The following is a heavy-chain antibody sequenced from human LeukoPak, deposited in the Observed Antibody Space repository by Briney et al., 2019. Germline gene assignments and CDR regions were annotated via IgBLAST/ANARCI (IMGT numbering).Heavy chain of an antibody. CDR3: ARLTFTGGYDSGLDY. Sequence: SETLSLTCTVSGGSVSSDSYYWSWIRQPPGKGLEWIGYIYYTGSTNSYPSLKSRVTISVDVTKNQFSLKLSSVTAADTVVYYCARLTFTGGYDSGLDYWGQGSLVTVSS. D-gene: IGHD5-12*01. CDR1: GGSVSSDSYY. J-gene: IGHJ4*02. CDR2: IYYTGST. V-gene: IGHV4-61*01.